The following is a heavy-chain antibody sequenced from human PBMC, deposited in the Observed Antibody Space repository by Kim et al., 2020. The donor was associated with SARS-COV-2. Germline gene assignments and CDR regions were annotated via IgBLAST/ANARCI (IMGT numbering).Heavy chain of an antibody. CDR3: AKAGAYSYYYMDV. Sequence: GGSLRLYCAASGFTFNNYAMNWVRQAPGKGLEWVSVISGSGGSTYYADSVKGRFTISRDSSKNTLYLQMNSLRAEDTAVYYCAKAGAYSYYYMDVWGKGT. J-gene: IGHJ6*03. V-gene: IGHV3-23*01. CDR2: ISGSGGST. CDR1: GFTFNNYA. D-gene: IGHD3-10*01.